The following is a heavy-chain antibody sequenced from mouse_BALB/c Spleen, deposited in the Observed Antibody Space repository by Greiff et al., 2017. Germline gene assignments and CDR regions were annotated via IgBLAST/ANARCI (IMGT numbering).Heavy chain of an antibody. CDR3: ARGDGYDRAWFAY. CDR1: GYTFTSYW. V-gene: IGHV1S81*02. Sequence: VQLQQPRAELVKPGASVKLSCKASGYTFTSYWMHWVKQRPGQGLEWIGEINPSNGRTNYNEKFKSKATLTVDKSSSTAYMQLSSLTSEDSAVYYCARGDGYDRAWFAYWGQGTLVTVSA. CDR2: INPSNGRT. D-gene: IGHD2-2*01. J-gene: IGHJ3*01.